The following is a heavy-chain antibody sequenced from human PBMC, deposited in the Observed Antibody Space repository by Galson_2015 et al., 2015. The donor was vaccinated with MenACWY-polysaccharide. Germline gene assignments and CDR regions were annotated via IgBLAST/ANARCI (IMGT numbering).Heavy chain of an antibody. CDR3: ARRLAY. Sequence: SLRLSCAASGFTFSSYSMNWVRQDPGKGLEWVSGLSASGATIFYADSVKGRFTISRDNAKNSLYLEMNSLRAEDTAVYYCARRLAYWGQGTLVTVSS. V-gene: IGHV3-48*04. CDR1: GFTFSSYS. J-gene: IGHJ4*02. CDR2: LSASGATI.